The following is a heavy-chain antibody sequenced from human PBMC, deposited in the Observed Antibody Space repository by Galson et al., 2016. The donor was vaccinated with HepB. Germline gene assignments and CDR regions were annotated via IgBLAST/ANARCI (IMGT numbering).Heavy chain of an antibody. D-gene: IGHD6-13*01. J-gene: IGHJ2*01. Sequence: LTCTVSGGSISNYYWTWIRQAPGKGLEWIGYIYDSGSPSYNPSLKSRVAISIDMSKRQVSLKVTSVTATDTAVYFCAREVSRAARGTTFWYFDLWGRGTLVTVSS. CDR3: AREVSRAARGTTFWYFDL. V-gene: IGHV4-59*01. CDR1: GGSISNYY. CDR2: IYDSGSP.